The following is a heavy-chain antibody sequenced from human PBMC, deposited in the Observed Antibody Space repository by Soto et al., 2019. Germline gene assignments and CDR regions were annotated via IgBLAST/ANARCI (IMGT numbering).Heavy chain of an antibody. D-gene: IGHD4-17*01. Sequence: QVQLQESGPGLVKPSQTLSLTCTVSGGSISSGDYYWSWIRQPPGKGLEWIGYIYYSGSTYYNPSLKGRVPIPVATSTNQFPLKLSSVTAAATAVYYGARPNFMTTGGGADYWGQGTLVTVSS. V-gene: IGHV4-30-4*01. CDR3: ARPNFMTTGGGADY. CDR2: IYYSGST. J-gene: IGHJ4*02. CDR1: GGSISSGDYY.